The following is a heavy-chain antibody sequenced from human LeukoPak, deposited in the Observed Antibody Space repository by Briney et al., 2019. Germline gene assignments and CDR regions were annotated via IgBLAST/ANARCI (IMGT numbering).Heavy chain of an antibody. CDR2: ISAYNGNT. V-gene: IGHV1-18*01. CDR3: ARDVGFLWFGESPYYHYGMDV. CDR1: GYTFTSYG. Sequence: ASVKVSCKASGYTFTSYGIRWVRQAPGQGLEWMGWISAYNGNTNHAQKLQGRVTMTTDTPTSTAYMELRSLRSDDTAVYYCARDVGFLWFGESPYYHYGMDVWGQGTTVTVSS. D-gene: IGHD3-10*01. J-gene: IGHJ6*02.